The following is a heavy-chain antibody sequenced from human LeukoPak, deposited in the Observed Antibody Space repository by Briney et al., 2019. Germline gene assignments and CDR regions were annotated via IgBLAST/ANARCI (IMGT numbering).Heavy chain of an antibody. V-gene: IGHV3-74*01. J-gene: IGHJ4*02. Sequence: GGSLRLSCAASGFTFSSHWMHWVRQAPGKGLVWVSRINSDGSSTTYADSVKGRFTISRDNAKNTLYLQMNSLRAEDTAVYYCAREYSSSRYFDYWGQGTLVTVSS. CDR1: GFTFSSHW. CDR3: AREYSSSRYFDY. D-gene: IGHD6-6*01. CDR2: INSDGSST.